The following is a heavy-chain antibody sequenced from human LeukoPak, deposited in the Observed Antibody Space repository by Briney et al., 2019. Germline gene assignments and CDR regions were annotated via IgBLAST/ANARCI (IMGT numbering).Heavy chain of an antibody. Sequence: ASVKVSCKASGYTFTSYGISWVRQAPGQGLEWMGRISAYNGNTNYAQKLQGRVTMTTDTSTSTAYMELRSLRSDDTAVYYCARDDILTGYYNGLGIDYWGQGTLVTVSS. CDR2: ISAYNGNT. CDR1: GYTFTSYG. CDR3: ARDDILTGYYNGLGIDY. J-gene: IGHJ4*02. D-gene: IGHD3-9*01. V-gene: IGHV1-18*01.